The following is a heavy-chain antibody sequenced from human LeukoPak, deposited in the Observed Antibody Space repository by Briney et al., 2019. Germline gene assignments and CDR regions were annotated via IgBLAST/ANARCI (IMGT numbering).Heavy chain of an antibody. CDR2: IVVCSGNT. CDR3: AATVTRHCAFDY. D-gene: IGHD4-17*01. J-gene: IGHJ3*01. CDR1: GFTFTSSA. V-gene: IGHV1-58*02. Sequence: GASVKVSCKASGFTFTSSAMQWVRQARGQRLEWIGLIVVCSGNTNFVQKFRERVTITRDMSTRTDYMALSELRYEGRAGYFLAATVTRHCAFDYWGQGTMVTVSS.